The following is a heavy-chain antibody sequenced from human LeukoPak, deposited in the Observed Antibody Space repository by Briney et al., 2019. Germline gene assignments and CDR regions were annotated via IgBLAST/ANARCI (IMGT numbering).Heavy chain of an antibody. D-gene: IGHD6-13*01. V-gene: IGHV1-8*01. CDR3: ARVSEERRGYSSSWPYWYFDL. Sequence: ASVKVSCKASGYTFTSYDINWVRQATGQGLEWMGWMNPNSGNTGYAQKFQGRVTMTRNTSITTAYMELSSLRSEDTAVYYCARVSEERRGYSSSWPYWYFDLWGRGTLVTVPS. CDR2: MNPNSGNT. CDR1: GYTFTSYD. J-gene: IGHJ2*01.